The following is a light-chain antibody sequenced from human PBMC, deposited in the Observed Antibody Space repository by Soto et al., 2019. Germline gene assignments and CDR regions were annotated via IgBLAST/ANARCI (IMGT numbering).Light chain of an antibody. Sequence: QSALTQTASVSGSPGQSITISCTGTSSDVGGYNYVSWYQQYPGKAPKLMIYDVSNRPSGVSNRFSGSKSGNTASLTISGLQAEDEADYYCSSYTSSSTYVFGTGTKVPS. CDR3: SSYTSSSTYV. J-gene: IGLJ1*01. CDR1: SSDVGGYNY. CDR2: DVS. V-gene: IGLV2-14*01.